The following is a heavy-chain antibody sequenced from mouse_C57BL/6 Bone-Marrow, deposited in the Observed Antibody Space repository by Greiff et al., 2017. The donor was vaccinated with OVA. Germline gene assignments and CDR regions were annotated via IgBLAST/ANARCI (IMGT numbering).Heavy chain of an antibody. CDR3: ARHHYYGRRDYAMDY. J-gene: IGHJ4*01. Sequence: QVHVKQPGAELVKPGASVKLSCKASGYTFTSYWMQWVKQRPGQGLEWIGEIDPSDSYTNYNQKFKGKATLTVDTSSSTAYMQLSSLTSEDSAVYYCARHHYYGRRDYAMDYWGQGTSVTVSS. V-gene: IGHV1-50*01. CDR1: GYTFTSYW. CDR2: IDPSDSYT. D-gene: IGHD1-1*01.